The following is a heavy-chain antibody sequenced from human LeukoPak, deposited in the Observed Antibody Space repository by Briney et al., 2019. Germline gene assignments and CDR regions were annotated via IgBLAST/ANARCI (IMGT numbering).Heavy chain of an antibody. CDR3: ATGTNGLYGSNRFQGYFDD. D-gene: IGHD6-13*01. CDR2: ITPTYGLV. Sequence: ASVKVSCKVSGGTFSKYAISWVRQAPGQGLEWMGGITPTYGLVHYAQKFQGRVTLTTDTSTGTADLEMNSLTFEDTAVYYCATGTNGLYGSNRFQGYFDDWGQGTLVTVLS. J-gene: IGHJ4*02. V-gene: IGHV1-69*17. CDR1: GGTFSKYA.